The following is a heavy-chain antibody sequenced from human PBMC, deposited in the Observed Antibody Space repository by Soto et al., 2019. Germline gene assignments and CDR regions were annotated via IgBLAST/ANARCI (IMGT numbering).Heavy chain of an antibody. CDR3: AMGVNDDS. D-gene: IGHD2-8*01. V-gene: IGHV3-53*01. Sequence: WGTLRLSCAASGFSVGGNHLYWVPQAPGKRLQWAAVIHSSGDTYYADSAQGRFTISSDNSKNTVYLQMNSLRVGHTAMYFWAMGVNDDSCGQGTLVTVSS. J-gene: IGHJ4*02. CDR1: GFSVGGNH. CDR2: IHSSGDT.